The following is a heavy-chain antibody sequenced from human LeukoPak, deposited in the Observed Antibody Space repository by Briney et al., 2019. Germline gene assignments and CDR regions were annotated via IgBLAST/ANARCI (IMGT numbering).Heavy chain of an antibody. Sequence: SETLSLTCTVSGGSISSSSYYWGWIRQPPGKGLEWIGSIYYSGSTYYNPSLKSRVTISVDMSKNQFSLKLSSVTAADTAVYYCARQEFLEWLLYGRGDWFDPWGQGTLVTVSS. CDR3: ARQEFLEWLLYGRGDWFDP. CDR1: GGSISSSSYY. CDR2: IYYSGST. J-gene: IGHJ5*02. V-gene: IGHV4-39*01. D-gene: IGHD3-3*01.